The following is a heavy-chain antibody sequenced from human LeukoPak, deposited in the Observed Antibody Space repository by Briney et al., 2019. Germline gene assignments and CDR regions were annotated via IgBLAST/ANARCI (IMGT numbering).Heavy chain of an antibody. CDR3: ARVHSSGWFSVDGYFDY. J-gene: IGHJ4*02. V-gene: IGHV4-30-4*08. D-gene: IGHD6-19*01. Sequence: SETLSLTCTVSGGSISSGDYYWSWIRQPPGKGLEWIGYIYYSGSTYYNPSLKSRVTISVDTSKNQFSLKLSSVTAADTAVYYCARVHSSGWFSVDGYFDYWGQGTLVTVSS. CDR1: GGSISSGDYY. CDR2: IYYSGST.